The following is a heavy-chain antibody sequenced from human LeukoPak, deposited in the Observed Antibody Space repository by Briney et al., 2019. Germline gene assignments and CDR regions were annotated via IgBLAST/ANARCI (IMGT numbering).Heavy chain of an antibody. CDR2: INPNRGDT. V-gene: IGHV1-2*06. D-gene: IGHD2-2*02. Sequence: ASVKVSCKASGYTFTDYYIHRVRQAPGQRLEWMGRINPNRGDTNYAQKFQGRLTMTGDTSISTAYMERSSLRSDGTAVYYCARVCAWLGSSGCYTGYYYSMDVWGQGTTVTVSS. CDR3: ARVCAWLGSSGCYTGYYYSMDV. J-gene: IGHJ6*02. CDR1: GYTFTDYY.